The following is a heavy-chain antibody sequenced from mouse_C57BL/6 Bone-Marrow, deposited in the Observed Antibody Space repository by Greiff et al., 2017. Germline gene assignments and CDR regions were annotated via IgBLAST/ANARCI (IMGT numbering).Heavy chain of an antibody. J-gene: IGHJ1*03. CDR2: IWSGGST. Sequence: VKLQESGPGLVQPSQSLSITCTVSGFSLTSYGVHWVRQSPGKGLEWLGVIWSGGSTDYNAAFISRLSISKDNSKSQVFFKMTRLQADDTAIYYCARNGVYYWYFDVWGTGTTVTVSS. V-gene: IGHV2-2*01. CDR3: ARNGVYYWYFDV. CDR1: GFSLTSYG.